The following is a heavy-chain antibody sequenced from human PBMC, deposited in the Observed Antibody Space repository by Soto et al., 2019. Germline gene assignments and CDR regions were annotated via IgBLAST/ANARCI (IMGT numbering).Heavy chain of an antibody. V-gene: IGHV3-23*01. CDR2: ISGSGGST. CDR1: GFTFRSYA. D-gene: IGHD3-22*01. Sequence: LRRSCAASGFTFRSYAMGWVRQAPGKGLEWVSAISGSGGSTYYADSVKGRFTISRDNSKNTLYLQMNSLRAEDTAVYYCAKDIQYYYDSSGYYPEAAFDIWGQGTMVTVSS. CDR3: AKDIQYYYDSSGYYPEAAFDI. J-gene: IGHJ3*02.